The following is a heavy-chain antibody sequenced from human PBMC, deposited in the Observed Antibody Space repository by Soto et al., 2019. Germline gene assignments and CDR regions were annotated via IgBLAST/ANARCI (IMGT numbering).Heavy chain of an antibody. Sequence: ASVKVSCKVSGYTLTELSMHWVRQAPGKGLEWMGGFDPEDGETIHAQKFQGRVTMTEDTSTDTAYMELSSLRSEDTAVYYCATGQEGASYFDYWGQGTLVTVSS. V-gene: IGHV1-24*01. CDR2: FDPEDGET. CDR3: ATGQEGASYFDY. J-gene: IGHJ4*02. CDR1: GYTLTELS. D-gene: IGHD1-26*01.